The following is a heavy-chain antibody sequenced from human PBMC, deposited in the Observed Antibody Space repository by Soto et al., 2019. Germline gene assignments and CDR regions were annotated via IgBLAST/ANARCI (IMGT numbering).Heavy chain of an antibody. D-gene: IGHD6-13*01. CDR1: GFTFHGYT. CDR2: INWDGTNK. CDR3: AKEAGTIYFDY. Sequence: LSCAASGFTFHGYTMHWVRQAPGKGLEWVSLINWDGTNKYYADSVKGRFTIFRDNGKNSLYLQMNSLRTEDTALYYCAKEAGTIYFDYWGQGALVTVSS. V-gene: IGHV3-43*01. J-gene: IGHJ4*02.